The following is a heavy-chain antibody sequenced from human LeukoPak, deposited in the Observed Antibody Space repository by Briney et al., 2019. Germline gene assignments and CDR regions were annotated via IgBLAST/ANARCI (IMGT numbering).Heavy chain of an antibody. CDR3: ARDQGGAGSGYYPYYYYYYMDV. Sequence: PGGSLRLSCAASGFTFSDYYMSWIRQAPGKGLEWVSYISSSGSTIYYADSVKGRFTISRDNAKNSLYLQMNSLRAEDTAVYYCARDQGGAGSGYYPYYYYYYMDVWGKGTTVTVSS. D-gene: IGHD3-22*01. V-gene: IGHV3-11*04. CDR2: ISSSGSTI. CDR1: GFTFSDYY. J-gene: IGHJ6*03.